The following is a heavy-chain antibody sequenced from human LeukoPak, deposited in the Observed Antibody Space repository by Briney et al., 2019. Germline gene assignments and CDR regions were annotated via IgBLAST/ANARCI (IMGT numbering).Heavy chain of an antibody. CDR2: INPNSGGT. CDR3: ARDLTTSTSCCYGMDV. D-gene: IGHD2-2*01. V-gene: IGHV1-2*02. J-gene: IGHJ6*02. Sequence: WASVKVSCKASGYTFTGYYMHWVRQAPGQGLEWMGWINPNSGGTNYAQKFQGRVTMTRDTSISTAYMELSRLRSDDTAVYYCARDLTTSTSCCYGMDVWGQGTTVTVSS. CDR1: GYTFTGYY.